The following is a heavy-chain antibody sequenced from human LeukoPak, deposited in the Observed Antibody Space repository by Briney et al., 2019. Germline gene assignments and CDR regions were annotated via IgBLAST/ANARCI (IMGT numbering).Heavy chain of an antibody. Sequence: GGSLRLSCAASGFTFSSYGMHWVRQAPGKGLKWVAVISYDGSNKYYADSVKGRFTISRDNSKNTLYLQMNSLRAEDTAVYYCAKSGSGYEEWDYFDYWGQGTLVTVSS. D-gene: IGHD5-12*01. V-gene: IGHV3-30*18. CDR2: ISYDGSNK. CDR1: GFTFSSYG. CDR3: AKSGSGYEEWDYFDY. J-gene: IGHJ4*02.